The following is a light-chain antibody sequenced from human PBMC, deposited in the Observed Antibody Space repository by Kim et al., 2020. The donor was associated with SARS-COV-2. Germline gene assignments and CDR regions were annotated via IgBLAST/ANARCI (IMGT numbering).Light chain of an antibody. CDR3: QSYDISNVI. CDR2: EDS. V-gene: IGLV6-57*03. J-gene: IGLJ2*01. Sequence: GSTVTISCTRTSGNIADNYVQWYQQRPGSAPTIVIYEDSKRPSGVPDRFSGSIDTSSSSASLTSSGLKTEDEADYYCQSYDISNVIFGGGTQLTVL. CDR1: SGNIADNY.